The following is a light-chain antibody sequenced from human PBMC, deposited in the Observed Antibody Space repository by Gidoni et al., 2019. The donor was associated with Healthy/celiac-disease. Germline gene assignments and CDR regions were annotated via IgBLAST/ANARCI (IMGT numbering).Light chain of an antibody. Sequence: DIQMTQSPSSLSASVGDRVTITCRASQSISSYLNWYQQKPGKAPKLLIYAASSLQSGVPSRFSGSGSGTDFTLTISSLQPEDFATYYCQQSYSTPSITCXXXTRLEIK. CDR3: QQSYSTPSIT. CDR2: AAS. CDR1: QSISSY. J-gene: IGKJ5*01. V-gene: IGKV1-39*01.